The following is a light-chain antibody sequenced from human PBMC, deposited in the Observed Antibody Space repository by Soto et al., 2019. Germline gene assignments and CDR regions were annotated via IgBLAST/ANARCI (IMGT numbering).Light chain of an antibody. CDR1: QGISNY. V-gene: IGKV1-27*01. CDR3: QKYNSAPPDT. CDR2: AAS. J-gene: IGKJ3*01. Sequence: DIQMTQSPSSLSASVGDRVTITCRASQGISNYLAWYQQKPGKVPKLLIHAASTLQSGVPSRFSGSGSGTDFTLTISSLQPEDVATYYCQKYNSAPPDTFGPGTKVDIK.